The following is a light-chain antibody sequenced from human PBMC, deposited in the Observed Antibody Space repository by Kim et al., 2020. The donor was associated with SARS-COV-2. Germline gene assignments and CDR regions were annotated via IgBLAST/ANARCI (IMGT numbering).Light chain of an antibody. CDR2: AAS. V-gene: IGKV1-27*01. CDR1: QGISNY. Sequence: ASVGDRVNIPCRASQGISNYLAWYQQKPGKVPTLLMYAASTLQSGVPSRFSGSGSGTDFTLTISSLQPEDVATYYCQKYNTAPLAFGGGTKVDIK. CDR3: QKYNTAPLA. J-gene: IGKJ4*01.